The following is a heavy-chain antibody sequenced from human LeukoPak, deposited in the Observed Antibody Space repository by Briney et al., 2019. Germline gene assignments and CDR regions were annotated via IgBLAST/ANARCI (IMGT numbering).Heavy chain of an antibody. CDR3: AKPRDIYSWAFYV. V-gene: IGHV3-30*18. D-gene: IGHD2-15*01. CDR1: EFTFNNHD. CDR2: ISYDGRNK. J-gene: IGHJ3*01. Sequence: PGGSLTLSCAASEFTFNNHDMHWVRQAPGKGLEGVAAISYDGRNKYYADSVKGRFTISRDNSKNTLNLQMNSLRTEDTAEFYCAKPRDIYSWAFYVWGQGTIVTVSS.